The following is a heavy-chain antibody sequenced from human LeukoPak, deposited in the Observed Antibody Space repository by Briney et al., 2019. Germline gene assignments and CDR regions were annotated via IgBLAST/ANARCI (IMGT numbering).Heavy chain of an antibody. D-gene: IGHD3-22*01. CDR2: IFWNGGST. CDR3: ARDRLHFDSSGYYYVDWFDP. V-gene: IGHV3-20*04. Sequence: PGGSLRLSCEASGFNFHDYGMSWVRQAPGRGLEWVSGIFWNGGSTGYADSVKGRFTISRDNTKNSLYLQMNSLRVEDTAVYYCARDRLHFDSSGYYYVDWFDPWGQGTLVTVSS. CDR1: GFNFHDYG. J-gene: IGHJ5*02.